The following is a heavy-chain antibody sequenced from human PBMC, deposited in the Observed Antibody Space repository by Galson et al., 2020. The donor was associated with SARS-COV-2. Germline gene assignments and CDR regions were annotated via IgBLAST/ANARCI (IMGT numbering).Heavy chain of an antibody. V-gene: IGHV1-18*01. CDR1: GYTFTSFG. D-gene: IGHD2-8*02. CDR3: ARDPVPGQATSVGGFKD. Sequence: ASVKVSCKTSGYTFTSFGINWVRQAPGRGLEWVGWISVNTGNTNFAQNFQGRVTVTTDTSTNTVYMDLVSLTSDDTAFYFCARDPVPGQATSVGGFKDWGQGTLVTVSS. J-gene: IGHJ4*02. CDR2: ISVNTGNT.